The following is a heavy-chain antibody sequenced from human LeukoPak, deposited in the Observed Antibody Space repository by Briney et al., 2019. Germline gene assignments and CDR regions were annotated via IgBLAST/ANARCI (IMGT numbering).Heavy chain of an antibody. D-gene: IGHD1-26*01. J-gene: IGHJ4*02. V-gene: IGHV3-23*01. CDR2: ISGGT. Sequence: GGSLRLSCAASGFTLSDYALSWVRQAPGKGLEWVSGISGGTYDADSVKGRFTISRDNSKNTLYLQVSSLRAEDTAVYYCAKAPYSGSYFGPFDYWGQGTLVTVSS. CDR3: AKAPYSGSYFGPFDY. CDR1: GFTLSDYA.